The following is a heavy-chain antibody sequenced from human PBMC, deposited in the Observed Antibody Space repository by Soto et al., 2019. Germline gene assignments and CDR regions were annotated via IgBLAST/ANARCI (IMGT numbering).Heavy chain of an antibody. Sequence: EVQLVESGGALVQPGGSLRLSCATSGFTFTHYWMNWVRQAPGKGLEWVANINIDGTEKYYGDSVKGRFTISRDNAKNSLYLQMDSLTDEDMAVYYCARNRGLEMLDYWGQGTLVTVSS. J-gene: IGHJ4*02. D-gene: IGHD1-1*01. CDR1: GFTFTHYW. CDR3: ARNRGLEMLDY. CDR2: INIDGTEK. V-gene: IGHV3-7*01.